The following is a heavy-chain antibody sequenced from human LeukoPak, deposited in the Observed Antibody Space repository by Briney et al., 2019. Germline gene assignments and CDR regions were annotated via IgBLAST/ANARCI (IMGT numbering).Heavy chain of an antibody. Sequence: GGSLRLSCAASEFTFSSYAMSWFRRAPGKGLEWLSSMSANDGTTDYAPSVKGRFTISRDNSKNTLYLQLNTLTADDTAVYYCAKVWQWLVLRGQETLLTVSS. CDR3: AKVWQWLVL. CDR1: EFTFSSYA. D-gene: IGHD6-19*01. CDR2: MSANDGTT. V-gene: IGHV3-23*01. J-gene: IGHJ4*02.